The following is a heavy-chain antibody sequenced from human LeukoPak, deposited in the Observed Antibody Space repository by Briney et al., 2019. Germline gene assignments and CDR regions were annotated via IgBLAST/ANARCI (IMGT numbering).Heavy chain of an antibody. J-gene: IGHJ4*02. CDR2: TIPILGIA. CDR1: GGTFSSYA. V-gene: IGHV1-69*04. CDR3: ASPRGYDSSGLDY. Sequence: SVKVSCKASGGTFSSYAISWVRQAPGQGLEWMGRTIPILGIANYAQKFQGRVTITADKSTSTAYMELSSLRSEDTAVYYCASPRGYDSSGLDYWGQGTLVTVSS. D-gene: IGHD3-22*01.